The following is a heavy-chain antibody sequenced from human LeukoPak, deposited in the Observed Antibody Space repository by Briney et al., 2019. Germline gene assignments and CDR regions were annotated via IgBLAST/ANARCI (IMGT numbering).Heavy chain of an antibody. D-gene: IGHD6-13*01. J-gene: IGHJ4*02. V-gene: IGHV4-4*02. CDR3: ARVKETAAGPNFDY. CDR1: GDSISSTNW. Sequence: SGTLSLTCAVSGDSISSTNWWSWVRQPPGKGLEWIGEIYHSGTANYSPSLKSRVTISVDTSKNQFSLKLSSVTAADTAVYYCARVKETAAGPNFDYWGQGTLVTVSS. CDR2: IYHSGTA.